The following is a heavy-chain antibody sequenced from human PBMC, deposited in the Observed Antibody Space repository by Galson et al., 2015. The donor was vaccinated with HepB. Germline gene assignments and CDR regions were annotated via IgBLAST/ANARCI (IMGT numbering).Heavy chain of an antibody. CDR3: VRDPHNYGSGSYIDY. CDR2: ISAYNGNT. D-gene: IGHD3-10*01. J-gene: IGHJ4*02. Sequence: SVKVSCKASGYTFTSYGISWVRQAPGQGLEWMGWISAYNGNTNYAQKLQGRVTMTTDTSTSTAYMELRSLRSDDTAVYYGVRDPHNYGSGSYIDYWGQGTLVTVSS. V-gene: IGHV1-18*01. CDR1: GYTFTSYG.